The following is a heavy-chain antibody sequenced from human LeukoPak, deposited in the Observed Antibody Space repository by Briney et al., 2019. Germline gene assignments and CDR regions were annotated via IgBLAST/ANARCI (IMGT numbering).Heavy chain of an antibody. V-gene: IGHV1-2*02. D-gene: IGHD6-13*01. J-gene: IGHJ4*02. CDR3: ARLSSGIAAAMSG. CDR2: IYPNSGGT. Sequence: ASVKVSCKASGYTFTGYYMHWVRQAPGQGLGWVGWIYPNSGGTNYAQTFQGRVTMTRDTSISTAYMELSRLRSDDTAVYYCARLSSGIAAAMSGWGQGTLVTVSS. CDR1: GYTFTGYY.